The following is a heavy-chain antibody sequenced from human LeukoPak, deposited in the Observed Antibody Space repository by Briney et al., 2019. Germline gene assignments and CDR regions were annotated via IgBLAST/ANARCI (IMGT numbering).Heavy chain of an antibody. V-gene: IGHV4-61*02. Sequence: PSETLSLTCTVSGASISNLNYYWSWIRQPAGKGLEWIGRIYASGSTNYNPSLKSRVTISVGTSKNQFSLKLSSVTAADTAVYYCAREWGVRGVIDYFNSWGQGTLVTVSS. CDR1: GASISNLNYY. J-gene: IGHJ4*02. CDR3: AREWGVRGVIDYFNS. CDR2: IYASGST. D-gene: IGHD3-10*01.